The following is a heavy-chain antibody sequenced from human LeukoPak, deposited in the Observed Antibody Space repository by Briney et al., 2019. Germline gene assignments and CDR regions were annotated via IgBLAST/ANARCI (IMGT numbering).Heavy chain of an antibody. CDR1: GGSITTTDFD. Sequence: PSETLSLTCAVSGGSITTTDFDWAWIPQPPGQGFEWIATISSSGNAYYSPSLTSRVTISVATYKNQFSLDVTSVTAADTGLFYCARFKGGTGFDYWGRGILVIVS. CDR2: ISSSGNA. V-gene: IGHV4-39*01. J-gene: IGHJ4*02. D-gene: IGHD1-26*01. CDR3: ARFKGGTGFDY.